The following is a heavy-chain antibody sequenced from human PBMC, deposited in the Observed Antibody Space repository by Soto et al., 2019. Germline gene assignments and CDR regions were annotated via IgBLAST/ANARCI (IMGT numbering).Heavy chain of an antibody. CDR1: GYTFTDHF. Sequence: QVQLVQSGAEVKKPEASVKVSCKASGYTFTDHFLLWMRQAPGQRLEWLGWVSPNNGDTDYAQRLQGRVTVTRDTTISTAYRAFSRLTSDATAVYYCARWGSIFGGVKIPFEFWGQGTLVAV. V-gene: IGHV1-2*02. D-gene: IGHD3-3*01. CDR3: ARWGSIFGGVKIPFEF. CDR2: VSPNNGDT. J-gene: IGHJ4*02.